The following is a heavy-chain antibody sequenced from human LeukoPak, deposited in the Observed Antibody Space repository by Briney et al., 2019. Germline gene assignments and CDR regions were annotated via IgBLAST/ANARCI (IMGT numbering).Heavy chain of an antibody. CDR1: GLTFSSYA. V-gene: IGHV3-23*01. CDR3: AKDRNRWGLTPPFDY. D-gene: IGHD1-14*01. CDR2: ISGSGGST. Sequence: GGSLRLSXAASGLTFSSYAMSWVRQAPGKGLEWVSAISGSGGSTYYADSVKGRFTISRDNSKNTLYLQMNSLRAEDTAVYYCAKDRNRWGLTPPFDYWGQGTLVTVSS. J-gene: IGHJ4*02.